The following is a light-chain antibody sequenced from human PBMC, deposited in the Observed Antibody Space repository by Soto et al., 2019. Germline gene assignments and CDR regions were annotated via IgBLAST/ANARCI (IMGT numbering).Light chain of an antibody. J-gene: IGLJ2*01. CDR3: CSYAGSSSWV. CDR2: EDS. CDR1: SSDVGSYNL. V-gene: IGLV2-23*01. Sequence: QPVLTQPASVSGSPGQSITISCTGTSSDVGSYNLVSWYQHHRGKAPKVIIYEDSKRPSGASNRFSGSKSGNTASLTISGLQAEDEADYYCCSYAGSSSWVFGGGTKLTVL.